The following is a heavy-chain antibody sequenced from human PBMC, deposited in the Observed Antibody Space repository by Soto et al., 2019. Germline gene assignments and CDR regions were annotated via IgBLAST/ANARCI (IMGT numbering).Heavy chain of an antibody. CDR2: ISSSGDST. D-gene: IGHD2-21*02. V-gene: IGHV3-23*01. CDR1: GFTFSPYA. J-gene: IGHJ3*02. CDR3: AKDPNGDCVGGFDM. Sequence: EVHLLESGGGLVQPGGSLRLSCVASGFTFSPYAMSWVRQAPGKGLEWVSGISSSGDSTYYADSVKGRFTISRDNSKNVLYLQMSSLRADDTALYYCAKDPNGDCVGGFDMRGHGTMVTVSS.